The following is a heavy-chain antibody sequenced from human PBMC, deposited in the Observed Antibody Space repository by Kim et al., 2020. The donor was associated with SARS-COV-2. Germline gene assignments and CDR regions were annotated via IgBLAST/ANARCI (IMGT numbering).Heavy chain of an antibody. CDR1: GGSFSGYY. D-gene: IGHD4-17*01. CDR2: INHSGST. V-gene: IGHV4-34*01. CDR3: SRGRTWGYGDYFDY. J-gene: IGHJ4*02. Sequence: SETLSLTCAVYGGSFSGYYWSWIRQPPGKGLEWIGEINHSGSTNYNPSLKSRVTISVDTSKNQFSLKLSSVTAADRAVYYCSRGRTWGYGDYFDYWGQGTLVTVSS.